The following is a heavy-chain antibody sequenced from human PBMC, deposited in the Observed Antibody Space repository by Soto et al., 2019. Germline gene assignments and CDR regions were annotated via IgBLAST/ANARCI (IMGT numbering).Heavy chain of an antibody. Sequence: PSETLSLTCTVSGGSISSSSYYWGWIRQPPGKGLEWIGSIYYSGSTYYNPSLKSRVTISVDTSKNQFSLKLSSVTAADTAVYYCASGNPYDFWSGYYNPLRNYYYYYGMDVWGQGTTVNVAS. V-gene: IGHV4-39*01. J-gene: IGHJ6*02. D-gene: IGHD3-3*01. CDR2: IYYSGST. CDR1: GGSISSSSYY. CDR3: ASGNPYDFWSGYYNPLRNYYYYYGMDV.